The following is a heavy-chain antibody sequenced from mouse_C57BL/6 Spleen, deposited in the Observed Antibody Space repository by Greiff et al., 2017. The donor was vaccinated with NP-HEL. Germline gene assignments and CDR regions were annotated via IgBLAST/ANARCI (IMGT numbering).Heavy chain of an antibody. Sequence: VQLQQPGAELVRPGSSVKLSCKASGYTFTSYWMHWVKQRPIQGLEWIGNIDPSDSETHYNQKFKDKATLTVDKSSSTACMQLSSLTSEDSAVYYCARGRYGKNWYFDVWGTGTTVTVSS. D-gene: IGHD2-1*01. CDR3: ARGRYGKNWYFDV. CDR2: IDPSDSET. CDR1: GYTFTSYW. V-gene: IGHV1-52*01. J-gene: IGHJ1*03.